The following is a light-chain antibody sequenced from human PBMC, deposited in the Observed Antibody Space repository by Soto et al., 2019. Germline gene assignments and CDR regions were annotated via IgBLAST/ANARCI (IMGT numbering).Light chain of an antibody. CDR3: QQYKNWPL. V-gene: IGKV3-15*01. CDR2: GAS. Sequence: EIVLTPSPCTLSLSTGARVTLSCRTSHSVNSHVAWYQQKPGQAPRLLLYGASTRATGIPVRFSGSGFGTEFTLTISSLQSEDFAVYNCQQYKNWPLFGQGTRLENK. J-gene: IGKJ5*01. CDR1: HSVNSH.